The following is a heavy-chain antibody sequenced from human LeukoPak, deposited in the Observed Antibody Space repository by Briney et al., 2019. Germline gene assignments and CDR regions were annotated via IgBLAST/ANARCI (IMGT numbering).Heavy chain of an antibody. Sequence: ASVKISCKVSGYTFTDYYMHWVQQAPGKGLEWMGLVDPEDGETIYAEKCQGRVTITADTSTDPAYMELSSLRSEDTAVYYCATLTIVVVPAAIIDYWGQGTLVTVSS. D-gene: IGHD2-2*01. CDR1: GYTFTDYY. CDR2: VDPEDGET. J-gene: IGHJ4*02. V-gene: IGHV1-69-2*01. CDR3: ATLTIVVVPAAIIDY.